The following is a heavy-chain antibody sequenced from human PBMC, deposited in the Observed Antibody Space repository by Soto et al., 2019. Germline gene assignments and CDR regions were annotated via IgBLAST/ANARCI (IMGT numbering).Heavy chain of an antibody. J-gene: IGHJ5*02. D-gene: IGHD6-19*01. CDR1: GGSVSSCSYY. CDR3: ARLSAACFDP. CDR2: IYHSGST. Sequence: QVQLQESGPGLVKPSETLSLPCTVSGGSVSSCSYYWGWIRQPPGKGLEWIGYIYHSGSTNYNHSRKSRDTISVDTSKNQFSLSLTSVTAAETAVYYCARLSAACFDPWGQGTLVTVAS. V-gene: IGHV4-61*01.